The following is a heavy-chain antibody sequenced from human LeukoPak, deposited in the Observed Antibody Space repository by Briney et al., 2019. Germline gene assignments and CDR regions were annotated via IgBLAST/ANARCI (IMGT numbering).Heavy chain of an antibody. CDR2: ISTSSSYI. D-gene: IGHD6-19*01. CDR1: GFTFSTYT. V-gene: IGHV3-21*01. Sequence: GGSLRLSCAASGFTFSTYTMNWVRQAPGKGLEWVSSISTSSSYIYYADSVKGRFTISRDNAKNPLYLQMNSLRAEDTAVYYCARVAIGVADYFDYWGQGSLVTVSS. CDR3: ARVAIGVADYFDY. J-gene: IGHJ4*02.